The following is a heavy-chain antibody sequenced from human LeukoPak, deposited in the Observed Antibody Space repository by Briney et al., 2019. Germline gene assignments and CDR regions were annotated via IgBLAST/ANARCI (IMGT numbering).Heavy chain of an antibody. V-gene: IGHV3-74*01. J-gene: IGHJ4*02. Sequence: GGSLRLSCAASGFTVSSNYMSWVRQAPGKGLVWVSHINTDGSSTTYADSVKGRFTISRDNAKNTLYLQMNSLRAEDTAVYYCARSGGSSSLGYWGQGTLVTVSS. D-gene: IGHD6-6*01. CDR2: INTDGSST. CDR1: GFTVSSNY. CDR3: ARSGGSSSLGY.